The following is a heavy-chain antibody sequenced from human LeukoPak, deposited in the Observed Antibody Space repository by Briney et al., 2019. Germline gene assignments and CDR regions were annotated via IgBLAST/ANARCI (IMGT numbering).Heavy chain of an antibody. Sequence: GGSLRLSCAASGFTFSSYSMNWVRQAPGKGLEWVSYISSSSSTIYYADSVKGRFTISRDNAKNSLYLQMNSLRAEVTAVYYCARALIWGAFDIWGQGTMVTVSS. CDR1: GFTFSSYS. D-gene: IGHD3-16*01. CDR3: ARALIWGAFDI. CDR2: ISSSSSTI. J-gene: IGHJ3*02. V-gene: IGHV3-48*01.